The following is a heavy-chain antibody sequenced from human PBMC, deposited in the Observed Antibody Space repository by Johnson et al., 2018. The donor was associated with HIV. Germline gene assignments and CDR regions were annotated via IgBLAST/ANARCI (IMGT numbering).Heavy chain of an antibody. V-gene: IGHV3-30-3*01. CDR3: AREFKIAAAGLGGAFDI. CDR2: ISYDGSNK. D-gene: IGHD6-13*01. CDR1: GFTFSSYA. Sequence: QVHLVESGGGVVQPGRSLRLSCAASGFTFSSYAMHWVRQAPGKGLEWVAVISYDGSNKYYADSVKGRFTISRDNSKNTLYLQMNSLRAEDTAVYYCAREFKIAAAGLGGAFDIWGQGTMVTVSS. J-gene: IGHJ3*02.